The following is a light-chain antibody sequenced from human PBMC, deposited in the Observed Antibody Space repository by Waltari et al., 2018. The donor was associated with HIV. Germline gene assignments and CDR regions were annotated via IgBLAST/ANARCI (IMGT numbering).Light chain of an antibody. V-gene: IGLV1-47*01. Sequence: SVLTQPPSASGTPGQRVTISCSGSSSNIGSNYVFWYQQLPGTAPRLLMHRHNHRPSGVPDRFSYSTSGTSASLAISGVRSEDEADYYCATWDDSLSGVLFGGGTKLTVL. CDR3: ATWDDSLSGVL. CDR1: SSNIGSNY. J-gene: IGLJ2*01. CDR2: RHN.